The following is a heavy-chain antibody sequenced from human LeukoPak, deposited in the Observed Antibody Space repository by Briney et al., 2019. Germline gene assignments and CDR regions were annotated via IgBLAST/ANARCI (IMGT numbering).Heavy chain of an antibody. Sequence: PGGSLRLSCAASGFTFSSYAMSWVRQAPGKGLEWVSAISGSGGSTYYADSVKGRFTISRDNSKNTLYLQMNSLRAEDTAVYYCAKDSSSWHRLSWFDPWGQGTLVTVSS. D-gene: IGHD6-13*01. V-gene: IGHV3-23*01. CDR1: GFTFSSYA. CDR2: ISGSGGST. J-gene: IGHJ5*02. CDR3: AKDSSSWHRLSWFDP.